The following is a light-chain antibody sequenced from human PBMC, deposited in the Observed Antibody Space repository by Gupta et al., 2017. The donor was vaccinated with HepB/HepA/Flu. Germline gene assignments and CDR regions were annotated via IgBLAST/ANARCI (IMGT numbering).Light chain of an antibody. CDR2: LNN. CDR3: SLWDASRQVV. Sequence: QSLLRHPPSASRTPGQRVTISCSGTSSNIGTNTLNWYQQFPASAPRLLNGLNNQRPSGVSDRFAGNKSGTSASTAINGVESEDDANYCCSLWDASRQVVFGGGTKLTVL. V-gene: IGLV1-44*01. CDR1: SSNIGTNT. J-gene: IGLJ2*01.